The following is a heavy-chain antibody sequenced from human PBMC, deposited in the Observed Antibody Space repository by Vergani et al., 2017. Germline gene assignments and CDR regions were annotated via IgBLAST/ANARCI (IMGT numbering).Heavy chain of an antibody. CDR2: ISSSGAPT. D-gene: IGHD1-20*01. Sequence: EVQLLESGGDLVQPGGSLRLSCTASGFIFSTYAISWARQAPGKGLEWVSGISSSGAPTSYADSVTGRVTISRDNSKNTFYLQINSLRVEDTAVYYCARAYGGYDWFDHWGKQTLVTVSS. V-gene: IGHV3-23*01. CDR1: GFIFSTYA. J-gene: IGHJ4*01. CDR3: ARAYGGYDWFDH.